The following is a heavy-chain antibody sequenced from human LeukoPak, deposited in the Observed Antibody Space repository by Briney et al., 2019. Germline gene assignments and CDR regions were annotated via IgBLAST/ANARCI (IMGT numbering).Heavy chain of an antibody. CDR2: ISSSSSYI. Sequence: GGSLRLSCAASGFTFSSYSMNWVRQAPGKGLEWVSSISSSSSYIYYADSVKGRFTISRDNAKNSLYLQMNSLRAEDTAVYYCARDPSYSSESFNWFDPWGQGTLVTVSS. CDR1: GFTFSSYS. J-gene: IGHJ5*02. V-gene: IGHV3-21*01. D-gene: IGHD6-25*01. CDR3: ARDPSYSSESFNWFDP.